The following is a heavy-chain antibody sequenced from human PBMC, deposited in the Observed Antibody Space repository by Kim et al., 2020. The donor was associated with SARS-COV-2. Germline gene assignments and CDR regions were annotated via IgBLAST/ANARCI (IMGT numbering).Heavy chain of an antibody. Sequence: NYALECQGRVTMTADESTSTAYMELSSLRSEDTAVYYCARGRDGYNPCDYWGQGTLVTVSS. CDR3: ARGRDGYNPCDY. V-gene: IGHV1-69*01. D-gene: IGHD5-12*01. J-gene: IGHJ4*02.